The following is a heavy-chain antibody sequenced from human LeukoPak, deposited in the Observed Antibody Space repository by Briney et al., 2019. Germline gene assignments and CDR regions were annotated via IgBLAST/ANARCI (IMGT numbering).Heavy chain of an antibody. D-gene: IGHD6-13*01. CDR2: ISYDGSNK. CDR3: AKDWIAAAVGWWPVNYYGMDV. V-gene: IGHV3-30*18. J-gene: IGHJ6*02. Sequence: GGSLRLSCAASGFTFSSYGMHWVRQAPGKGLEWVAVISYDGSNKYYADSVKGRFTISRDNSKNTLYLQMNSLRAEDTAVYYCAKDWIAAAVGWWPVNYYGMDVWGQGTTVTVSS. CDR1: GFTFSSYG.